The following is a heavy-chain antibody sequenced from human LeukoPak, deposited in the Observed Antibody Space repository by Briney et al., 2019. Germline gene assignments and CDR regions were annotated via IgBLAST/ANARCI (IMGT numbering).Heavy chain of an antibody. J-gene: IGHJ3*02. CDR1: GFTLSNAW. V-gene: IGHV3-15*01. CDR2: IKSKTDGGTT. Sequence: GGSLRLSCAASGFTLSNAWMSWVRQAPGKGLEWVGRIKSKTDGGTTDYAAPVKGRFTISRDDSKNTLYLQMNSLKTEDTAVYYCTTDALVYYYGSSGDLDAFDIWGQGAMVTVSS. CDR3: TTDALVYYYGSSGDLDAFDI. D-gene: IGHD3-22*01.